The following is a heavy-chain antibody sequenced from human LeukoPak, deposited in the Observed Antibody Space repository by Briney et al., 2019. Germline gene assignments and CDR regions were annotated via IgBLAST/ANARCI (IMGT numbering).Heavy chain of an antibody. Sequence: ASVKVSCKASGGTFSSYAISWVRQAPGQGLEWMGRIIPILGIANYAQKFQGRVTITADKSTSTAYMELSSLRSEDTAVYYCATEGRSSGWWNGFDIWGQGTTVTVSS. CDR1: GGTFSSYA. CDR3: ATEGRSSGWWNGFDI. V-gene: IGHV1-69*04. J-gene: IGHJ3*02. CDR2: IIPILGIA. D-gene: IGHD6-13*01.